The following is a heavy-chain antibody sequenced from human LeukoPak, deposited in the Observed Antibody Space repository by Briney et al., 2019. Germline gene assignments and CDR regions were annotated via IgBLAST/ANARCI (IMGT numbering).Heavy chain of an antibody. D-gene: IGHD3-3*01. Sequence: ASVKVSCKASGYTFTGHYMHWVRQAPGQGLEWMEWINPNSGGTKYAQKFQGRVTLTRDTSISTAYMELSRLRCDDTAVYYCARSYDFWSGPPFDPWGQGTLVTVSS. CDR1: GYTFTGHY. V-gene: IGHV1-2*02. CDR2: INPNSGGT. CDR3: ARSYDFWSGPPFDP. J-gene: IGHJ5*02.